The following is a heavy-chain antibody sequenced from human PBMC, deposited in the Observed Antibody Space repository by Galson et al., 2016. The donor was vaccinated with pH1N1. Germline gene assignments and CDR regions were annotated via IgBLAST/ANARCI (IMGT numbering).Heavy chain of an antibody. Sequence: SLRLSCAASGFTFSRYGLHGVRQAPGKGLEWVGGIAYDGTKKYYSDSVTGRFTVARDNPKNTLYLHMSSLRADDTAIYFWARDHEEGFLEWLFGYWGQGTLVTVSS. CDR3: ARDHEEGFLEWLFGY. J-gene: IGHJ4*02. CDR1: GFTFSRYG. V-gene: IGHV3-30*03. D-gene: IGHD3-3*01. CDR2: IAYDGTKK.